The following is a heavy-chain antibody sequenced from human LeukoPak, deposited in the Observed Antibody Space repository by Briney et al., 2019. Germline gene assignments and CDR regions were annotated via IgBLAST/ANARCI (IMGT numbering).Heavy chain of an antibody. CDR3: ARGQQLHYYYMDV. V-gene: IGHV4-59*01. J-gene: IGHJ6*03. CDR1: GGSIRSYC. CDR2: IFYSGST. D-gene: IGHD6-13*01. Sequence: SETLSLTCTVSGGSIRSYCWSWIRQPPGKALEWIGYIFYSGSTDYNPSLKSRVTISVDTSKNQFSLKLSSVTAADTAVYYCARGQQLHYYYMDVWGKGTTVTVSS.